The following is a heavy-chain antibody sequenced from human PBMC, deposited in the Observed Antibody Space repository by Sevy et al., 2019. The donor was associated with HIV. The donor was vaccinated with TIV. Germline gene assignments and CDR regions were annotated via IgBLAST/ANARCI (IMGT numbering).Heavy chain of an antibody. Sequence: SETLSLTCTVSGGSISSYYWSWIRQPPGKGLEWIGYIYYSGSTNYNPSLKSRVTISVDTSKNQFSLKLSSVTAADTAVYYCAGGENLGSGSYRGHWFDPWGQGTLVTVSS. CDR1: GGSISSYY. V-gene: IGHV4-59*01. J-gene: IGHJ5*02. D-gene: IGHD1-26*01. CDR3: AGGENLGSGSYRGHWFDP. CDR2: IYYSGST.